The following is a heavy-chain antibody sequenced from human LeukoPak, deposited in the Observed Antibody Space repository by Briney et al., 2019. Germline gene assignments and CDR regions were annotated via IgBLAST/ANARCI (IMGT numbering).Heavy chain of an antibody. J-gene: IGHJ4*02. CDR3: ARAHSSSWYIYEY. CDR1: GGSISSSSYY. CDR2: IYASGST. D-gene: IGHD6-13*01. Sequence: SETLSLTCTVSGGSISSSSYYWGWIRQPAGKGLEWIGRIYASGSTYYNPSLKSRVTMSVDTSKNQFSLKLTSVTAADTAVFYCARAHSSSWYIYEYWGQGTLVTVSP. V-gene: IGHV4-61*02.